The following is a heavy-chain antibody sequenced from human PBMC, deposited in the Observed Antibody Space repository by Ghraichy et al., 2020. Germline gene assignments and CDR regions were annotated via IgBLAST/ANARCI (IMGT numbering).Heavy chain of an antibody. CDR3: VRGDYFESSGYFIDAFDV. J-gene: IGHJ3*01. D-gene: IGHD3-22*01. V-gene: IGHV3-7*03. CDR1: GFSFSGYW. CDR2: IKPDGSEK. Sequence: GGSLRLSCAASGFSFSGYWMSWVRQAPGKGLEWVGNIKPDGSEKFYVDSVKGRFSISRDNAKKSLSLQMNSLRAGDTAVYYCVRGDYFESSGYFIDAFDVWGQGTMVTVS.